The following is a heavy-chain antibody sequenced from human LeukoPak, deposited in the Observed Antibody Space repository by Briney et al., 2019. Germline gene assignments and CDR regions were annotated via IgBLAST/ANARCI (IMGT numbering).Heavy chain of an antibody. V-gene: IGHV4-4*07. CDR2: IYTSGST. D-gene: IGHD3-22*01. Sequence: SETLSLTCTVSGGSISSYYWSWLRQPAGKGLEWIGRIYTSGSTNYSPSLKSRVTMSVDTSKNQFSLKLSSVTAADTAVYYGAAGLYYYYYMDVWGKGTTVTISS. CDR1: GGSISSYY. J-gene: IGHJ6*03. CDR3: AAGLYYYYYMDV.